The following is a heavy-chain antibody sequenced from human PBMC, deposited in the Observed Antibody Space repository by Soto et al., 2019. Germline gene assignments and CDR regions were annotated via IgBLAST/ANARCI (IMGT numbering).Heavy chain of an antibody. D-gene: IGHD2-15*01. CDR3: ARDSLHEGYCSGGSCYMGFDP. J-gene: IGHJ5*02. Sequence: SETLSLTCTVAGDSISSYYWSWIRQPPGKGLEWIGYIYYSGSTNYNPSLKSRVTISVDTSKNQFSLKLSSVTAADTAVYYCARDSLHEGYCSGGSCYMGFDPWGQGTLVTVSS. V-gene: IGHV4-59*01. CDR1: GDSISSYY. CDR2: IYYSGST.